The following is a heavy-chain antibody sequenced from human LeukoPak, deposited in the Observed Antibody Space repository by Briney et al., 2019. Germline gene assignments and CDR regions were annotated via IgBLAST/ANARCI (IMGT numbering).Heavy chain of an antibody. CDR3: ARDLNRPSSWYNWFDP. J-gene: IGHJ5*02. Sequence: GGSLRLSCAASGFTFSSYSMNWDRQAPGKGLEWVSSISSSSSYIYYADSVKGRFTISRDNAKNSLYLQMNSLRAEDTAVYYCARDLNRPSSWYNWFDPRGQGTLVTVSS. CDR2: ISSSSSYI. D-gene: IGHD6-13*01. V-gene: IGHV3-21*01. CDR1: GFTFSSYS.